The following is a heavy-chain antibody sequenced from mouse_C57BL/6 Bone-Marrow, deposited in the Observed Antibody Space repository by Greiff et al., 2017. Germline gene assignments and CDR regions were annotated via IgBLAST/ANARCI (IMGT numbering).Heavy chain of an antibody. J-gene: IGHJ2*01. V-gene: IGHV1-64*01. D-gene: IGHD6-1*01. Sequence: VKLQQPGAELVKPGASVKLSCKASGYTFTSYWMHWVKQRPGQGLEWIGMIHPNSGSTNYNEKFKSKATLTVDKSSSTAYMQLSSLTSEDSAVYYCARSECHDNNDYWGQGTALTVSS. CDR3: ARSECHDNNDY. CDR2: IHPNSGST. CDR1: GYTFTSYW.